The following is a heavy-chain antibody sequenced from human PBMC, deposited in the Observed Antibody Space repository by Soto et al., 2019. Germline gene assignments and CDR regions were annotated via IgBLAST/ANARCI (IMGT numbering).Heavy chain of an antibody. Sequence: ASVEVSCKASGYTFSSHGIIWVRRAPGQGLEWMGWISGYNGNAKYAQRFQGRVTMTTDTSTSTVYMDLRSLGSDDSAVYYCAREGSYGWYDCWGQGTLVTVSS. CDR2: ISGYNGNA. CDR3: AREGSYGWYDC. V-gene: IGHV1-18*01. J-gene: IGHJ5*01. D-gene: IGHD2-15*01. CDR1: GYTFSSHG.